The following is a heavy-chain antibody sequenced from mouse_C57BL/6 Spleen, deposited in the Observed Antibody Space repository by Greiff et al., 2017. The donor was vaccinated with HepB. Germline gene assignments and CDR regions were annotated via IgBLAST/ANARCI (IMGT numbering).Heavy chain of an antibody. V-gene: IGHV1-47*01. J-gene: IGHJ4*01. CDR3: ARGGYYGNPYYAMDY. CDR2: FHPYNDDT. D-gene: IGHD2-1*01. Sequence: QVTLKVSGAELVKPGASVKMSCKASGYTFTTYPIEWMKQNHGKSLEWIGNFHPYNDDTKYNEKFKGKATLTVEKSSSTVYLELSRLTSDDSAVYYCARGGYYGNPYYAMDYWGQGTSVTVSS. CDR1: GYTFTTYP.